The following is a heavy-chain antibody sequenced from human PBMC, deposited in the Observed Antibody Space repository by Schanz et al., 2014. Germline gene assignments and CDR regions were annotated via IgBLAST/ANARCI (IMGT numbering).Heavy chain of an antibody. J-gene: IGHJ6*02. CDR3: TKVERTRYYAMDV. D-gene: IGHD3-9*01. V-gene: IGHV1-69*09. Sequence: QVQLVQSGAEGKKPGSSVKVSCKASGGTFSSSTLTWVRQAPGQGLEWMGRIIPILDKTNYAQKWQGRATMSADKATSTVYKEVSGMRYEATVVYCWTKVERTRYYAMDVWGQGTTVIVSS. CDR1: GGTFSSST. CDR2: IIPILDKT.